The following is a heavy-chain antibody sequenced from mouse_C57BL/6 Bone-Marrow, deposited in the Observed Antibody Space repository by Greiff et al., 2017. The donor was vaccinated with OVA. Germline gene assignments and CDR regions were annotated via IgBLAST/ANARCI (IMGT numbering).Heavy chain of an antibody. D-gene: IGHD1-1*01. CDR1: GYTFTSYN. CDR3: ARDDYYGSPYYYAMDY. J-gene: IGHJ4*01. V-gene: IGHV1-12*01. Sequence: LQESGAELVRPGASVKMSCKASGYTFTSYNMHWVKQTPRQGLEWIGAIYPGNGDTSYNQKFKGKATLTVDKSSSTAYMQLSSLTSEDSAVYFCARDDYYGSPYYYAMDYWGQGTSVTVSS. CDR2: IYPGNGDT.